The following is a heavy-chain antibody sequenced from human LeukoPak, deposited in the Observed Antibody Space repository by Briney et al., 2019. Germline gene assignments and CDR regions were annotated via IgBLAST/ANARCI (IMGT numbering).Heavy chain of an antibody. CDR2: IIPIFGTA. CDR1: GGTFSSYA. V-gene: IGHV1-69*13. CDR3: ARTGTAMVRDYFDY. J-gene: IGHJ4*02. D-gene: IGHD5-18*01. Sequence: SVKVSCKASGGTFSSYAISWVRQAPGQGLEWMGGIIPIFGTANYAQKFQGRVTITADESTSTAYMELSSLRSGDTAVYYCARTGTAMVRDYFDYWGQGTLVTVSS.